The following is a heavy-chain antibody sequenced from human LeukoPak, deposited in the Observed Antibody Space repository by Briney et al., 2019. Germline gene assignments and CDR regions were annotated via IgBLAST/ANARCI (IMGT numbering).Heavy chain of an antibody. CDR2: INPSGGST. CDR3: ARGGGLVAGTSFFDY. D-gene: IGHD6-19*01. Sequence: ASVKVSCKASGYTFTSYYMHWVRQAPGQGLEWMGIINPSGGSTSYAQKFQGRVTMTRDTSTSTVYMELSSLRSEDTAVYYCARGGGLVAGTSFFDYWGQGTLVTVSS. CDR1: GYTFTSYY. V-gene: IGHV1-46*01. J-gene: IGHJ4*02.